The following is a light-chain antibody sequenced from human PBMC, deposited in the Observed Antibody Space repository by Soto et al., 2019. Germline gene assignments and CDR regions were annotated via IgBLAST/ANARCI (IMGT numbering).Light chain of an antibody. CDR3: QQYNSYSKT. V-gene: IGKV1-5*03. CDR1: QSISSW. J-gene: IGKJ1*01. Sequence: DIQMTQSPXTLSASVGDRVTITCRASQSISSWLAWYQQKPGKAPKLLIYKASSLESVVPSRFSGSGSGTEFTLTISSLQPDDFATYYCQQYNSYSKTFGQGTKVDIK. CDR2: KAS.